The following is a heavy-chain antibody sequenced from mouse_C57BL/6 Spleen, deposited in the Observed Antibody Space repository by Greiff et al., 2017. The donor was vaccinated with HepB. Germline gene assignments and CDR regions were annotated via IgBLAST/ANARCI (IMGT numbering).Heavy chain of an antibody. D-gene: IGHD2-5*01. J-gene: IGHJ4*01. CDR3: TRKAYYSNYYYAMDY. V-gene: IGHV1-15*01. CDR2: IDPETGGT. Sequence: VQLQQSGAELVRPGASVTLSCKASGYTFTDYEMHWVKQTPVHGLEWIGAIDPETGGTASNQKFKGKAILTADKSSSTAYMELRNLTSEDSAVYYCTRKAYYSNYYYAMDYWGQRTSVTVSS. CDR1: GYTFTDYE.